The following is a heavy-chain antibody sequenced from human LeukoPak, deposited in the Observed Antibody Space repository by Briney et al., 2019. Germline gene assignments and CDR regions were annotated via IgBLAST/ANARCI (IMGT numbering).Heavy chain of an antibody. CDR2: IYTSGST. CDR3: ARDHSAYYDFWSGYGWFDP. CDR1: GGSISSYY. V-gene: IGHV4-4*07. D-gene: IGHD3-3*01. J-gene: IGHJ5*02. Sequence: PSETLSLTCTVSGGSISSYYWSWIRQPAGKGLEWIERIYTSGSTNYNPSLKSRVTMSVDTSKNQFSLKLSSVTAADTAVYYCARDHSAYYDFWSGYGWFDPWGQGTLVTVSS.